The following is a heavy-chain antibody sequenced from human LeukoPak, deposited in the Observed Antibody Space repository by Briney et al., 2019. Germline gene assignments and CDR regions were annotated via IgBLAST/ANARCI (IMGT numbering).Heavy chain of an antibody. CDR2: IYYSGST. CDR1: GGSISSSSYY. J-gene: IGHJ4*02. Sequence: MSSETLSLTCTVSGGSISSSSYYWGWIRQPPGKGLEWIGSIYYSGSTYYNPSLKSRVTISVDTSKNQFSLKLSSVTAADTAVYYCARHIGSDYDFWRRLFDCWGQGTLVTVSS. CDR3: ARHIGSDYDFWRRLFDC. V-gene: IGHV4-39*01. D-gene: IGHD3-3*01.